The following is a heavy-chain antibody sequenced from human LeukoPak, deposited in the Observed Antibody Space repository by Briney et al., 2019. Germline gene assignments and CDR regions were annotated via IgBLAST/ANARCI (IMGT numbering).Heavy chain of an antibody. CDR3: ARDWFGDY. J-gene: IGHJ4*02. CDR2: ISSSVGST. CDR1: GFIFSSYA. V-gene: IGHV3-23*01. Sequence: GGSLRLSCAASGFIFSSYAMTWVRQAPGKGLEWVSAISSSVGSTYYADSVKGRFTISRDNSKNTLYLQMNSLRAEDTAVYYCARDWFGDYWGQGTLVTVSS. D-gene: IGHD3-10*01.